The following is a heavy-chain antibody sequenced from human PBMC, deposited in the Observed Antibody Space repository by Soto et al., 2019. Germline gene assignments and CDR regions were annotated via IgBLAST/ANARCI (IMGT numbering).Heavy chain of an antibody. V-gene: IGHV4-30-2*01. CDR2: IYHSGST. CDR3: ARARGVFLGSHGMDV. J-gene: IGHJ6*02. CDR1: GGSISSGGYS. Sequence: QLQLQESGSGLVKPSQTLSLTRAVSGGSISSGGYSWSWIRQPPGKGLEWIGYIYHSGSTYYNPSLKSRVTISVDRSKNQCSLKLSSVTAADTAVYYWARARGVFLGSHGMDVWGQGNTVNVSS. D-gene: IGHD3-3*01.